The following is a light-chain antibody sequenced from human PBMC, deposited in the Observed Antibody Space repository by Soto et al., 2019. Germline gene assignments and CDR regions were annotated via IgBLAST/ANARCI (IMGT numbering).Light chain of an antibody. CDR1: QNINTY. CDR2: SAS. J-gene: IGKJ1*01. Sequence: DIQMTQSPSSLSASVGDRVTITCRASQNINTYLNWYQQKPGKAPRLLIYSASNLQSGVPSTFSGSASGTDFTLTISSRQAEDFATYYCQQSYSTPWTFGQGTQVEIK. V-gene: IGKV1-39*01. CDR3: QQSYSTPWT.